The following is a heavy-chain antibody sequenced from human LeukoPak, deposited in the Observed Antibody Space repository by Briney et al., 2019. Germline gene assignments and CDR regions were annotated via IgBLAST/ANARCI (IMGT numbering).Heavy chain of an antibody. V-gene: IGHV3-23*01. CDR2: ISGSGGTT. CDR1: GFTFSAYW. D-gene: IGHD1-26*01. CDR3: ARLEWELLYFDY. Sequence: GGSLRLSCAGSGFTFSAYWMSWVRQAPGKGLEWVSVISGSGGTTYYADSVKGRFTISRDNSKNTLYLQLNSLRAEDTAVYYCARLEWELLYFDYWGQGALVTVSS. J-gene: IGHJ4*02.